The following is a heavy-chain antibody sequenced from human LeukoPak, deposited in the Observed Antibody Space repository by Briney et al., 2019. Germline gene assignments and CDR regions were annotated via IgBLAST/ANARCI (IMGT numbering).Heavy chain of an antibody. CDR1: GGSISSGGYY. CDR3: ARGITIFGVVIVGGRDAFDI. D-gene: IGHD3-3*01. V-gene: IGHV4-30-2*01. CDR2: IYHSGST. J-gene: IGHJ3*02. Sequence: SQTLSLTCTVSGGSISSGGYYWSWIRQPPGKGLEWIGYIYHSGSTYYNPSLKSRVTISVDRSKNQFSLKLSSVTAADTAVYYCARGITIFGVVIVGGRDAFDIWGQGTMVTVSS.